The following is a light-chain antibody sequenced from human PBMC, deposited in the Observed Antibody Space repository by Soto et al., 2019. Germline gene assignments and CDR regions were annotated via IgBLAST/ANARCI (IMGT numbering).Light chain of an antibody. CDR3: QQYNDYPYT. Sequence: DIQMTQSPSTLSASVGDRVTITCRASQSISSWLAWYRQRPGGAPKLLIYDVSRLASGVPSRFSGSGSGTEFTLTISSLQPDDFATYYCQQYNDYPYTFGQGTKLEIK. CDR2: DVS. V-gene: IGKV1-5*01. J-gene: IGKJ2*01. CDR1: QSISSW.